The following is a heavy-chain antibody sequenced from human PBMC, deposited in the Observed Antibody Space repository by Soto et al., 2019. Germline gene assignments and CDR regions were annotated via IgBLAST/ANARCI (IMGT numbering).Heavy chain of an antibody. CDR1: GYSISSGYY. Sequence: SWTMALTFAVSGYSISSGYYWGWIRQPPGKGLEWIGSIYHSGSTYYNPSLKSRVTISVDTSKNQFSLKLSSVTAADPAVYYLVRESNGEDSFSCECWGEVT. CDR2: IYHSGST. D-gene: IGHD2-15*01. CDR3: VRESNGEDSFSCEC. J-gene: IGHJ4*02. V-gene: IGHV4-38-2*02.